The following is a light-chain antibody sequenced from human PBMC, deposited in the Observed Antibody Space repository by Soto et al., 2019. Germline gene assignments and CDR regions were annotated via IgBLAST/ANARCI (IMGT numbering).Light chain of an antibody. J-gene: IGKJ1*01. CDR2: VAS. V-gene: IGKV3-20*01. Sequence: EIVLTQSPGTLSLYRGERATLSCRASQTVNSIYFAWYQRKPGQAPRLLIYVASNRATGIPDRFSGSGSGTDFTLTISRLEAEDFGVYYCQQYDTSPRTFGQGTKVEIK. CDR1: QTVNSIY. CDR3: QQYDTSPRT.